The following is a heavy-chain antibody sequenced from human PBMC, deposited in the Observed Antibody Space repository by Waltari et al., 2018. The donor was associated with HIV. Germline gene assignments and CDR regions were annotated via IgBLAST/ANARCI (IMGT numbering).Heavy chain of an antibody. Sequence: QVQLQESGPGLVKPSETLSLTCAVSGYSISRGFYWGWIRQPPGKGLEWIGVVYPSGSATYNPSLKSRVSMSVDTSTNQFSLKLTSVTATDTAVYYCARYGSGTSFDYWGQGTRVTVSS. CDR3: ARYGSGTSFDY. V-gene: IGHV4-38-2*01. CDR1: GYSISRGFY. CDR2: VYPSGSA. D-gene: IGHD3-10*01. J-gene: IGHJ4*02.